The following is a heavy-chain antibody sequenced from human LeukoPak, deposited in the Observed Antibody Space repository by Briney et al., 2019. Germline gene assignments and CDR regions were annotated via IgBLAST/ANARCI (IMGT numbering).Heavy chain of an antibody. V-gene: IGHV4-31*11. Sequence: SETLSLTCAVSGGSISSGGYYWSWLRQHPGKGLEWIGYIYYSGSTYYNPSLKSRVTISVDTSKNQFSLKLSSVTAADTAVYYCARERTFYYMDVWGKGTTVTVSS. J-gene: IGHJ6*03. CDR2: IYYSGST. CDR1: GGSISSGGYY. D-gene: IGHD2/OR15-2a*01. CDR3: ARERTFYYMDV.